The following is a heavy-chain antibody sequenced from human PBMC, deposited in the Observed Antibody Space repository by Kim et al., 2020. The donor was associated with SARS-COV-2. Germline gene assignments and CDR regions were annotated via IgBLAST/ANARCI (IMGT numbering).Heavy chain of an antibody. CDR2: IYYSGSS. V-gene: IGHV4-39*07. Sequence: SETLSLTCTVSGGSISSSSYYWGWIRQPPGKGLEWIGSIYYSGSSYYNPSLKSRVTISVDTSKNQFSLKLSSVTAADTAVYYCAREESGGGNSVPWGQG. CDR1: GGSISSSSYY. CDR3: AREESGGGNSVP. J-gene: IGHJ5*02. D-gene: IGHD2-21*02.